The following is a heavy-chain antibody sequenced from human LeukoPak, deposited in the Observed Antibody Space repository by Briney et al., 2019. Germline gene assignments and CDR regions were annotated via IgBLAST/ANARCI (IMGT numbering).Heavy chain of an antibody. CDR1: VYTFTSYA. Sequence: ASVKVSCKASVYTFTSYAMHWVRQAPGQGREGMGWMNPISGNTGYAQKVQGRVTMTRNTSISTAYMELSSLRSEDTAVYYCARWGGSNYYDSSGYVDYWGQRTLVSVSS. D-gene: IGHD3-22*01. CDR2: MNPISGNT. CDR3: ARWGGSNYYDSSGYVDY. V-gene: IGHV1-8*02. J-gene: IGHJ4*02.